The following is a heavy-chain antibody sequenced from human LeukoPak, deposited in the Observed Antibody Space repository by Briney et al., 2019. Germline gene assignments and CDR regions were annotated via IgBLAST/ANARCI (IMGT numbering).Heavy chain of an antibody. Sequence: SETLSLTCAVYGGSFSGYYWSWIRQPPGKGLEWIGEINYSGSTNYNPSLKSRVTISVDTSKNQFSLKLSSVTAADTAVYYCARALGYSSGWYGYFDYWGQGTLVTVSS. CDR3: ARALGYSSGWYGYFDY. CDR2: INYSGST. V-gene: IGHV4-34*01. CDR1: GGSFSGYY. D-gene: IGHD6-19*01. J-gene: IGHJ4*02.